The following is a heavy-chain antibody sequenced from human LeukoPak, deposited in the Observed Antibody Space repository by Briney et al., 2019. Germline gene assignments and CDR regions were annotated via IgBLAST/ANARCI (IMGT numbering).Heavy chain of an antibody. J-gene: IGHJ5*02. V-gene: IGHV1-69*04. CDR1: GGTFSSYA. CDR3: AKKLNHREYDNWFGP. Sequence: GSSVKVSCKASGGTFSSYAINWVRQAPGQGLEWMGRIIPILGIANYAQKFQGRVTITADKSTSTAYMELSSLRSEDTAVYYCAKKLNHREYDNWFGPWGQGTLVTVSS. CDR2: IIPILGIA. D-gene: IGHD1-14*01.